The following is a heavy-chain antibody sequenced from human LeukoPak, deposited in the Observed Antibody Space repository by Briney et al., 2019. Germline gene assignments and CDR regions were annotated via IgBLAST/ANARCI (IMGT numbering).Heavy chain of an antibody. CDR3: ARDHCSSTSCQGENYYGMDV. D-gene: IGHD2-2*01. CDR2: IYTSGST. CDR1: GGSISSYY. J-gene: IGHJ6*02. Sequence: SETLSLTCTVSGGSISSYYWSWIRQPAGKGLEWIGRIYTSGSTNYNPSLKSRVTMSVDTSKIQFSLKLSSVTAADTAVYYCARDHCSSTSCQGENYYGMDVWGQGTTVTVSS. V-gene: IGHV4-4*07.